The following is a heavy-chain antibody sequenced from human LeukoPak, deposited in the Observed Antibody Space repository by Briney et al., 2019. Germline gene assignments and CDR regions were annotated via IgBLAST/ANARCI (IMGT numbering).Heavy chain of an antibody. J-gene: IGHJ4*02. CDR1: RFTFRSYW. V-gene: IGHV3-7*03. Sequence: PGGSLRLSCAASRFTFRSYWMSWVRQAPGKGLEWVANIKQDGSEKYYVDSVKGRFTISRDNAKNSLYLQMNSLRAEDTAVYYCARDENYYGSGSYPYYWGQGTLVTVSS. D-gene: IGHD3-10*01. CDR2: IKQDGSEK. CDR3: ARDENYYGSGSYPYY.